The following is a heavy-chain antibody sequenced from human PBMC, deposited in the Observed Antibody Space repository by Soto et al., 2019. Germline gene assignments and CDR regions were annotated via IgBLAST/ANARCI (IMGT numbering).Heavy chain of an antibody. Sequence: GGSLRLSCAASGFSFSSYGMHWVRQAPGKGLEWVAVIWYHRSNKYYADSVKGRFTISRDNSKNTLYLQMSSLRAEDTAVYYFARACTTGRLGRYYYYYGMDVWGQGTTVTVSS. D-gene: IGHD1-1*01. CDR2: IWYHRSNK. CDR3: ARACTTGRLGRYYYYYGMDV. CDR1: GFSFSSYG. J-gene: IGHJ6*02. V-gene: IGHV3-33*01.